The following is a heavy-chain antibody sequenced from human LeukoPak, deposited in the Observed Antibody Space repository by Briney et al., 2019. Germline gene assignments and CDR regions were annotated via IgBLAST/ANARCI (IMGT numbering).Heavy chain of an antibody. Sequence: PGGSLRLSCAASGFTFSSSWMHWVRQAPEKGLVWVSRINSDGSSTSYADSVKGRFTVSRDNAKNTLYLQVNNLRAEDTAVYYCVRGQDGIDNWFDPWGQGTLVTVAS. CDR3: VRGQDGIDNWFDP. CDR1: GFTFSSSW. V-gene: IGHV3-74*01. J-gene: IGHJ5*02. CDR2: INSDGSST. D-gene: IGHD5-24*01.